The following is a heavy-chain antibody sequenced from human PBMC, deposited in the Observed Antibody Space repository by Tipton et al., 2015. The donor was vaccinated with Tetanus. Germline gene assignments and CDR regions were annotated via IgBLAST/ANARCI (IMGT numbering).Heavy chain of an antibody. V-gene: IGHV4-31*03. CDR1: GGSISSGGYY. Sequence: TLSLTCTVSGGSISSGGYYWSWIRQHPGKGLEWIGYIYYSGSTYYNPSLKSRVTISVDTSKNQFSLKLSSVTAADTAVYYCARGRLVELDYWGQGTLVTVSS. D-gene: IGHD1-1*01. CDR3: ARGRLVELDY. J-gene: IGHJ4*02. CDR2: IYYSGST.